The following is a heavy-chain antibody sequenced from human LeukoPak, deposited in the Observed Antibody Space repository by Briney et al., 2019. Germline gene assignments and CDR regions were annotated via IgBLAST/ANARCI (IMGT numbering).Heavy chain of an antibody. Sequence: GSSVKVSRKASGGTFSSYTISWVRQAPGQGLEWMGRIIPILGIANYAQKFQGRVTITADKSTSTAYMELSSLRSEDTAVYYCARGWEYYYDSSGCWFDPWGQGTLVTVSS. CDR2: IIPILGIA. J-gene: IGHJ5*02. CDR1: GGTFSSYT. CDR3: ARGWEYYYDSSGCWFDP. D-gene: IGHD3-22*01. V-gene: IGHV1-69*02.